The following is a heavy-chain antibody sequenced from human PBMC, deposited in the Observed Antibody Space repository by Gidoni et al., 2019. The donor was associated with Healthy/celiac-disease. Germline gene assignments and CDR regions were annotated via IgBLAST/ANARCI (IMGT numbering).Heavy chain of an antibody. V-gene: IGHV4-39*07. J-gene: IGHJ4*02. CDR3: ARGPNLLWFGELPQGFDY. CDR2: IYYSGST. Sequence: GLEWIGSIYYSGSTYYNPSLKSRVTISVDTSKNQFSLKLSSVTAADTAVYYCARGPNLLWFGELPQGFDYWGQGTLVTVSS. D-gene: IGHD3-10*01.